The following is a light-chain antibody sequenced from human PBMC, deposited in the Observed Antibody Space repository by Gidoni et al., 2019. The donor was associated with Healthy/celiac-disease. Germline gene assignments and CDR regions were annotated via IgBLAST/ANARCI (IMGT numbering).Light chain of an antibody. CDR3: QQSYSTPPX. CDR2: AAS. CDR1: QSISSY. V-gene: IGKV1-39*01. J-gene: IGKJ1*01. Sequence: DLQMTQSPSSLSASVGDRVTITCRASQSISSYLNWYQQKPGKAPKLLIYAASSLQSGVPSRFSGSGSGTDFTLTISRLQPEDFATYYCQQSYSTPPXXXQGTKVEIK.